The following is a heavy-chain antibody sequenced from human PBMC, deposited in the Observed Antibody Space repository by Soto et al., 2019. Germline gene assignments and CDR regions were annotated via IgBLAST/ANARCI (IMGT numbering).Heavy chain of an antibody. J-gene: IGHJ4*02. CDR2: IYYSGST. V-gene: IGHV4-61*01. CDR1: GGSVSSGSYY. D-gene: IGHD3-3*01. CDR3: ASALYDFWSGYYPLDY. Sequence: QVQLQESGPGLVKPSETLSLTCTVSGGSVSSGSYYWSWIRQPPGKGLEWIGYIYYSGSTNYNPHLQSRVTISVATSKNQFSLKLSSVTAADTAVYYCASALYDFWSGYYPLDYWGQGTLVTVSS.